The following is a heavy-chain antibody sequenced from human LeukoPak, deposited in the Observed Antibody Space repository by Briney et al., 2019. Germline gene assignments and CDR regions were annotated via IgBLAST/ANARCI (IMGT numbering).Heavy chain of an antibody. CDR3: AILGGYDILTGYYSYYYYGMDV. J-gene: IGHJ6*02. CDR1: GHTFTSYG. V-gene: IGHV1-8*02. Sequence: ASVKVSCKASGHTFTSYGINWVRQATGQGLEWMGWMNPNSGNTGYAQKFQGRVTMTRNTSISTAYMELSSLRSEDTAVYYCAILGGYDILTGYYSYYYYGMDVWGQGTTVTVSS. D-gene: IGHD3-9*01. CDR2: MNPNSGNT.